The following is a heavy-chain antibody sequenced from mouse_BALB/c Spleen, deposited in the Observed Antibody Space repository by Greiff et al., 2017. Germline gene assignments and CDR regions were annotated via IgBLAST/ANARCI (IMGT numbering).Heavy chain of an antibody. J-gene: IGHJ4*01. CDR1: GFTFSSYG. D-gene: IGHD2-4*01. Sequence: EVKVVESGGDLVKPGGSLKLSCAASGFTFSSYGLSWVRQTPDKRLEWVATISSGGSYTYYPDSVKGRFTISRDNAKNTLYLQMSSLKSEDTAMYYCARQIYYDYAGYAMDYWGQGTSVTVSS. CDR3: ARQIYYDYAGYAMDY. V-gene: IGHV5-6*01. CDR2: ISSGGSYT.